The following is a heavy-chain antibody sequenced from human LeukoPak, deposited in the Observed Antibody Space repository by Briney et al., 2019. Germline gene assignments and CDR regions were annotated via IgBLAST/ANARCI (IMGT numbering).Heavy chain of an antibody. CDR1: GGSISSSSYY. D-gene: IGHD3-22*01. J-gene: IGHJ4*02. Sequence: SETLSLTCTVSGGSISSSSYYWGWIRQPPGKGLEWIGSIYYSGSTYYNPSLKSRVTISVDTSKNQFSLKLSSVTAADTAVYYCVRDRGYYDSSGYKIKDFDYWGQGTLVTVSS. CDR2: IYYSGST. CDR3: VRDRGYYDSSGYKIKDFDY. V-gene: IGHV4-39*07.